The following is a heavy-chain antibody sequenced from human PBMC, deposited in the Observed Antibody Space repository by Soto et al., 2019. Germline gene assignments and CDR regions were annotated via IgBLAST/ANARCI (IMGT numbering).Heavy chain of an antibody. J-gene: IGHJ4*02. CDR2: VHYSGST. Sequence: PSETLSLTCTVSGGSSSSYYYSWIRQPPGKGLEWIGYVHYSGSTNYNPSLKSRVTISVDTSKNQFSLKLSSVTAADTAVYYCVRRRRRTIDFRGQGTLVTLSS. CDR3: VRRRRRTIDF. D-gene: IGHD3-9*01. V-gene: IGHV4-59*08. CDR1: GGSSSSYY.